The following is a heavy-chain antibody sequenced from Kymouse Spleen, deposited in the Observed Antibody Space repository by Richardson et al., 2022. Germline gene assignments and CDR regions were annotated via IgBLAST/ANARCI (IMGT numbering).Heavy chain of an antibody. D-gene: IGHD3-3*01. Sequence: EVQLVESGGGLVQPGGSLRLSCAASGFTFSSYAMSWVRQAPGKGLEWVSAISGSGGSTYYADSVKGRFTISRDNSKNTLYLQMNSLRAEDTAVYYCAKEEGLRFLEWLFFDYWGQGTLVTVSS. V-gene: IGHV3-23*04. CDR3: AKEEGLRFLEWLFFDY. J-gene: IGHJ4*02. CDR1: GFTFSSYA. CDR2: ISGSGGST.